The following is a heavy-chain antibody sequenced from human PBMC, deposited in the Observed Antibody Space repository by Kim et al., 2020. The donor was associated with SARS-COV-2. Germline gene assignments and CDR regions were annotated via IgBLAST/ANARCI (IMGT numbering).Heavy chain of an antibody. D-gene: IGHD2-21*01. J-gene: IGHJ5*02. CDR1: GYTFTAYY. Sequence: ASVKVSCKASGYTFTAYYINWVRQAPGQGLEWMGRINLNSGDTNYAQKFHGRVAMTRDTSITTAYMGLTSLTSDDTGVYYCATGDTYSSDNWFDPWGQGTLVTVSS. V-gene: IGHV1-2*05. CDR2: INLNSGDT. CDR3: ATGDTYSSDNWFDP.